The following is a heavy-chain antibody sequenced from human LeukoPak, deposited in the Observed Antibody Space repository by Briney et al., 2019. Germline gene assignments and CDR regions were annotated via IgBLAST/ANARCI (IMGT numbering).Heavy chain of an antibody. J-gene: IGHJ6*03. Sequence: GASVTVSCKASGYTFTGYYMHWVRQAPGQGLEWMGWINPNSGGTNYAQKFQGRVTMTRDTSTSTAYMELSRLRSDDTAVYYCARGVKDLYYYYYYMDVWGKGTTVTVSS. CDR3: ARGVKDLYYYYYYMDV. CDR1: GYTFTGYY. CDR2: INPNSGGT. V-gene: IGHV1-2*02.